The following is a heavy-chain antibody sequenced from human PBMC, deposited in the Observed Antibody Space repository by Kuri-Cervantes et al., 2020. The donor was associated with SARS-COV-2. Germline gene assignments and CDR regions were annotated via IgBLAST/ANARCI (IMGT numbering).Heavy chain of an antibody. CDR2: INPNSGGT. CDR1: GYTFTGYY. J-gene: IGHJ2*01. Sequence: ASVKGSCKASGYTFTGYYMHWVRQAPGQGLEWMGWINPNSGGTNYAQKFQGRVTMTRDTSISTAYMELSRLRSDDTAIYYCAMSSDWNPLWYFDLWGRGTLVTVSS. CDR3: AMSSDWNPLWYFDL. D-gene: IGHD2-21*01. V-gene: IGHV1-2*02.